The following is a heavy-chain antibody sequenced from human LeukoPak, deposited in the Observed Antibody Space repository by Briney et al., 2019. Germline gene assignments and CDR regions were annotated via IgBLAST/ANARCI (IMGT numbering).Heavy chain of an antibody. J-gene: IGHJ4*02. CDR2: IYHSGST. Sequence: SETLSLTCAVSGGSISSGGYSWSWIRQPPGKGLEWIGYIYHSGSTYYNPSLKSRVTISVDTSKNQFSLKLSSVTAADTAVYYCARGPRDGYNLGRYVLSDHLWLDYWGQGTLVTVSS. CDR1: GGSISSGGYS. D-gene: IGHD5-24*01. V-gene: IGHV4-30-2*01. CDR3: ARGPRDGYNLGRYVLSDHLWLDY.